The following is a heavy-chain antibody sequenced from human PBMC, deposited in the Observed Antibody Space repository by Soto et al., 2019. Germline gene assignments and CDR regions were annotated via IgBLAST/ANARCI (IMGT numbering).Heavy chain of an antibody. V-gene: IGHV1-69*13. D-gene: IGHD5-18*01. Sequence: GGSVKVSCKASGGTFSSYAISWVRQAPGQGLEWMGGIIPIFGTANYAQKFQGRVTITADESTSTAYMELSSLRSEDTAVYYCARDNAQRGYSYGNYYYYGMDVWGQGTTVTVSS. CDR1: GGTFSSYA. J-gene: IGHJ6*02. CDR2: IIPIFGTA. CDR3: ARDNAQRGYSYGNYYYYGMDV.